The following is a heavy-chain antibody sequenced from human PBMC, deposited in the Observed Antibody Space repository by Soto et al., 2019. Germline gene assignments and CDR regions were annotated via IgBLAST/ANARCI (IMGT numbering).Heavy chain of an antibody. J-gene: IGHJ6*02. CDR1: GFTFSSYA. V-gene: IGHV3-30-3*01. D-gene: IGHD3-10*01. CDR3: ARGITMVPYYYGMDV. Sequence: PGGSLRLSCAASGFTFSSYAMHWVRQAPGKGLEWVAVISYDGSNKYYADSVKGRFTISRDNSKNTLYLQMNSLRAEDTAVYYCARGITMVPYYYGMDVWGQGTTVTVSS. CDR2: ISYDGSNK.